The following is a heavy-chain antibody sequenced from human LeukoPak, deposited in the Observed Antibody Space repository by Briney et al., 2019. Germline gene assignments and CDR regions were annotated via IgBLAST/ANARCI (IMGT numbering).Heavy chain of an antibody. V-gene: IGHV1-2*02. Sequence: ASVKVSCKASGYTFTCYYIHWVRQAPGQGLEWMGWINPHSDGTNYAQKFQGRVTMTRDTSISTAYMELSRLRSDDTALYYCAREHVAARTFDYWGQGTLVTVSA. D-gene: IGHD6-6*01. CDR3: AREHVAARTFDY. J-gene: IGHJ4*02. CDR2: INPHSDGT. CDR1: GYTFTCYY.